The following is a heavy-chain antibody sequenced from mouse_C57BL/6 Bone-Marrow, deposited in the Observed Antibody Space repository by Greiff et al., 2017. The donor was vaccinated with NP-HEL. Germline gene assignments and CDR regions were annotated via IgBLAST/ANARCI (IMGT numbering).Heavy chain of an antibody. V-gene: IGHV1-55*01. J-gene: IGHJ2*01. Sequence: VQLQQPGAELVKPGASVKMSCKASGYTFTSYWITWVKQRPGQGLEWIGDIYPGSGSTNYNEKFKSKATLTVDTSSSTAYMQLSSLTSEDSAVEYCARFITTVVVPFDYWGQGTTLTVSS. CDR2: IYPGSGST. D-gene: IGHD1-1*01. CDR3: ARFITTVVVPFDY. CDR1: GYTFTSYW.